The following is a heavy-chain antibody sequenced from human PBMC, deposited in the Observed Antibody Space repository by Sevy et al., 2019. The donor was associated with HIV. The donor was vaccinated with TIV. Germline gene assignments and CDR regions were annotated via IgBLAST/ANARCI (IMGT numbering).Heavy chain of an antibody. V-gene: IGHV1-58*01. Sequence: ASVKVSCKASGFTVSKSAVHWVRQARGQRPEWIGWIVVGSGNTVYAQKFQDRVTINRDMSTSTAYMEVRRLRSDDTAVYYCAAGNSDYLYYMDVWGKGTTVTVSS. CDR1: GFTVSKSA. D-gene: IGHD4-4*01. CDR2: IVVGSGNT. CDR3: AAGNSDYLYYMDV. J-gene: IGHJ6*03.